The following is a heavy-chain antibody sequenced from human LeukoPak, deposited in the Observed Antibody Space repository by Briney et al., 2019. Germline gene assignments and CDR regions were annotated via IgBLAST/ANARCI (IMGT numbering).Heavy chain of an antibody. Sequence: GGSLRLSCAASGFTFSNAWMSWVRQAPGKGLEWVGRIKSKTDGGTTDYAAPVKGRFTISRDDSKNTLYLQMNSLRAEDTAVYYCARVFYYYYYGMDVWGQGTTVTVSS. V-gene: IGHV3-15*01. CDR2: IKSKTDGGTT. CDR1: GFTFSNAW. CDR3: ARVFYYYYYGMDV. J-gene: IGHJ6*02.